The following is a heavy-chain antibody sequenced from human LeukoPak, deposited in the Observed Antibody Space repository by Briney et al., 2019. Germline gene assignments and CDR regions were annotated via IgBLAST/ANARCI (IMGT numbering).Heavy chain of an antibody. CDR1: GYTFTSYS. CDR3: ARDELYGPLEWVDY. V-gene: IGHV1-18*01. Sequence: ASVKVSCKASGYTFTSYSISWVRQAPGQGLEWMVWTSAYNGNTNYAQNLQGRVTMTTDTSTSTAYMELRSLRSADTDVYYCARDELYGPLEWVDYWGQGTLVTVSS. J-gene: IGHJ4*02. D-gene: IGHD3-3*01. CDR2: TSAYNGNT.